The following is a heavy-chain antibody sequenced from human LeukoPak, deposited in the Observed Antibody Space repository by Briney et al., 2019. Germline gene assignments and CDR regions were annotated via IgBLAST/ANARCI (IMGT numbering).Heavy chain of an antibody. CDR2: IYSGGST. D-gene: IGHD1/OR15-1a*01. CDR1: GFTFSSYS. V-gene: IGHV3-53*01. CDR3: AREETGTGAPQH. J-gene: IGHJ4*02. Sequence: PGGSLRLSCAASGFTFSSYSMNWVRQAPGKGLEWVSVIYSGGSTYYADSVKGRFTISRDNSKNTLYLQMNSLRAEDTAVYYCAREETGTGAPQHWGQGTLVTVSS.